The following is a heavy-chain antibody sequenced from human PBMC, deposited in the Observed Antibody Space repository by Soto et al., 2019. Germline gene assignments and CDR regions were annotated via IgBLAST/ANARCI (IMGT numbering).Heavy chain of an antibody. J-gene: IGHJ6*03. CDR1: GYTFTSYD. CDR2: MNPNSGNT. D-gene: IGHD1-20*01. Sequence: GASVKVSCEACGYTFTSYDINWVRQATGQGLEWMGWMNPNSGNTGYAQKFQGRVTMTRNTSISTAYMELSSLRSEDTAVYYCARSALGSITGTLSYYYYYYMDVWGKGTTVTVSS. CDR3: ARSALGSITGTLSYYYYYYMDV. V-gene: IGHV1-8*01.